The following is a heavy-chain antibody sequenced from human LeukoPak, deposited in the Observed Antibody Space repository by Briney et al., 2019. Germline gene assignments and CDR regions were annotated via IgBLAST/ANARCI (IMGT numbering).Heavy chain of an antibody. V-gene: IGHV1-46*01. J-gene: IGHJ4*02. CDR2: INPSDGAT. CDR3: ATERYVGSGWLLY. D-gene: IGHD6-19*01. CDR1: GYTFTMYY. Sequence: ASVKVSCKASGYTFTMYYIHWVRQAPGQGLEWMGMINPSDGATTYAQRFQGRVTMTRDMSTTTVYMDQRSLRSEDTAVYYCATERYVGSGWLLYRGQGTLVTVSS.